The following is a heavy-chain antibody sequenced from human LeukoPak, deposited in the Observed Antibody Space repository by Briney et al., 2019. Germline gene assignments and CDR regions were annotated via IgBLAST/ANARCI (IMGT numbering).Heavy chain of an antibody. CDR3: ASHIAVAGGWFDP. J-gene: IGHJ5*02. CDR1: GFTFSSYA. D-gene: IGHD6-19*01. CDR2: ILYDGSNK. Sequence: GRSLRLSCAASGFTFSSYAMHWVRQAPAKGREGVAVILYDGSNKYYADSVKGRFTISRDKSKNTLYLQMNSLRAEDTAVYYCASHIAVAGGWFDPWGQGTLVTVSS. V-gene: IGHV3-30-3*01.